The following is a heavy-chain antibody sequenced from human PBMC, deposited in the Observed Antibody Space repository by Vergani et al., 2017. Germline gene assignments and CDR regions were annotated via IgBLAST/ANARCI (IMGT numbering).Heavy chain of an antibody. CDR1: GFTFSIYA. V-gene: IGHV3-23*01. D-gene: IGHD1-14*01. Sequence: EVQLLESGGGLVQPGGSLRLSCAASGFTFSIYAMSWVRQAPGKGLEWVSAISGSGGSTYYADSVKGRFTISRDNSKNTLYLQMNSLRAEDTAVYYCAKDRPAYNWNHPAYFDYWGQGTLVTVSS. J-gene: IGHJ4*02. CDR2: ISGSGGST. CDR3: AKDRPAYNWNHPAYFDY.